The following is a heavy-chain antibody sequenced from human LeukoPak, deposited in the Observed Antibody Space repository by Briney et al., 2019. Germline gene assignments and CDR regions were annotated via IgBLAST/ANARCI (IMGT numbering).Heavy chain of an antibody. V-gene: IGHV3-21*01. D-gene: IGHD6-19*01. J-gene: IGHJ1*01. CDR3: AKESGSGITQGYFHH. CDR2: ISSSGTYI. Sequence: NPGGSLRLSCAASGFTFSSYSMNWVRQAPGKGLEWVSSISSSGTYIYYADSMKGRFTISRDNAKNSLFLQMNNLTVEDTAVYYCAKESGSGITQGYFHHWGQGILVSVSS. CDR1: GFTFSSYS.